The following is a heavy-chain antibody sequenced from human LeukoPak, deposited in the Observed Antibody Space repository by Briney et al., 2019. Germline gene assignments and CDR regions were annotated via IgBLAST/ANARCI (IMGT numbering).Heavy chain of an antibody. D-gene: IGHD3-16*01. CDR2: IYHSGST. Sequence: SETLSLTCTVSGGPIDSFYWSWIRQPPGKGLEWIGYIYHSGSTSYNPSLKSRVTISVDTSKKQFSLQLSSVTAADTAVYYCATFAGEADYWGQGTLVTVSS. CDR1: GGPIDSFY. V-gene: IGHV4-59*01. J-gene: IGHJ4*02. CDR3: ATFAGEADY.